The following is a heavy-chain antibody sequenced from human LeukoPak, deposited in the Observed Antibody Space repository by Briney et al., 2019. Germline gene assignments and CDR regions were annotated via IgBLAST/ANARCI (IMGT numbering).Heavy chain of an antibody. D-gene: IGHD2-15*01. V-gene: IGHV5-51*01. CDR2: IYPCDSDT. Sequence: GESLKISCKGSGYSFSNDWIGWVRQMPGKGLEWMGIIYPCDSDTRYSPSFQGQVTISADKSISTAYLQWSSLVASDTAVYYCARRGCNGGSCYAYWGQGTLVTVSS. J-gene: IGHJ4*02. CDR3: ARRGCNGGSCYAY. CDR1: GYSFSNDW.